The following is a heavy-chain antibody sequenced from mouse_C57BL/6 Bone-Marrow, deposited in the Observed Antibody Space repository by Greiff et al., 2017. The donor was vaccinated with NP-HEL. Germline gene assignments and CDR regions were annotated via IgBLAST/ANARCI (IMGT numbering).Heavy chain of an antibody. Sequence: EVQLHHQGPGRWKLSQTGFPTSTFIAISTPPGNSRWSWIRQFPGNKLNGIGYIYYSGTITSNPSLTSRTTITRDTPKNQFFLEMNSLTAEDTATYYCARDRGSSYDFDYWGQGTTLTVSS. CDR2: IYYSGTI. J-gene: IGHJ2*01. D-gene: IGHD1-1*01. CDR1: AISTPPGNSR. V-gene: IGHV3-5*01. CDR3: ARDRGSSYDFDY.